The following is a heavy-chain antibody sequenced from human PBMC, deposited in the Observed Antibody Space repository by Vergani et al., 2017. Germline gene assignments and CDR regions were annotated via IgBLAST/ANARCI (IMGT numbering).Heavy chain of an antibody. V-gene: IGHV1-18*01. J-gene: IGHJ3*02. Sequence: QVQLVQSGAEVKKPGASVKVSCKASGYTFTSYGISWVRQAPGQGLEWMGWISAYNGNTNYAQKPQGRVTMTTDTATSTAYMELRSLRSDDTAVYYCARVAYRLGELDAFDIWGQGTMVTVSS. CDR1: GYTFTSYG. D-gene: IGHD3-16*01. CDR2: ISAYNGNT. CDR3: ARVAYRLGELDAFDI.